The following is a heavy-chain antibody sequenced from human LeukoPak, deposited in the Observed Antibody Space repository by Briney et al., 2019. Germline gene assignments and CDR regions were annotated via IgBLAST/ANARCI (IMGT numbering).Heavy chain of an antibody. CDR2: IIPIFGTA. V-gene: IGHV1-69*13. J-gene: IGHJ6*02. Sequence: ASVKVSCKASGGTFSSYAISWVRQAPGQGLEWMGGIIPIFGTANYAQKFQGRVTITADESTSTAYMELSSLRSEDTAVYYCARTESGSEYYYYGMDVWGQGTTVTVSS. CDR1: GGTFSSYA. D-gene: IGHD3-3*01. CDR3: ARTESGSEYYYYGMDV.